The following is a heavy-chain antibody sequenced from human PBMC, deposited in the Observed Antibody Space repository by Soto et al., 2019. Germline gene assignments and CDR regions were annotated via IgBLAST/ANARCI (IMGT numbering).Heavy chain of an antibody. CDR1: GASISSYY. V-gene: IGHV4-59*01. D-gene: IGHD6-13*01. J-gene: IGHJ4*02. CDR3: ARGAGYRRPPFYIDY. Sequence: PSETLSLTCTVSGASISSYYWSWVRQPPGKGLEWIGYISFSGSTNYNPSLKSRVTISEDTSKNQFSLKLNSVTAADTAVYYCARGAGYRRPPFYIDYRGTGALLTLSS. CDR2: ISFSGST.